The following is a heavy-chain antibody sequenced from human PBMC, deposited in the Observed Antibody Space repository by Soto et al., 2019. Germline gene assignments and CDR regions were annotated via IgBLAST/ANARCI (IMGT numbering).Heavy chain of an antibody. Sequence: ASVKVSCKASGYTFTSYYLHWVRQAPGQGPEWMGRINPSGGNTRYAQNFQGRVTMIRDMSTTTVYMELASLRSEDAAVYYCAREDGYRALDRWGQGTLVTVSS. CDR2: INPSGGNT. CDR3: AREDGYRALDR. D-gene: IGHD5-12*01. V-gene: IGHV1-46*01. J-gene: IGHJ5*02. CDR1: GYTFTSYY.